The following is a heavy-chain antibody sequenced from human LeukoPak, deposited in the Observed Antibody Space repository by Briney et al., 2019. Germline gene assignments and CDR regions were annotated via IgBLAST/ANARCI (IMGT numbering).Heavy chain of an antibody. Sequence: PSETLSLTCAVYGGSFSGYYWSWIRQPAGKGLEWIGRIYTSGSTNYNPSLKSRITISVDTSKNQFSLKLSSVTAADTAVYYCARTYCGGDCRGYYYSYMDVWGKGTTVTISS. CDR3: ARTYCGGDCRGYYYSYMDV. V-gene: IGHV4-59*10. CDR1: GGSFSGYY. D-gene: IGHD2-21*02. J-gene: IGHJ6*03. CDR2: IYTSGST.